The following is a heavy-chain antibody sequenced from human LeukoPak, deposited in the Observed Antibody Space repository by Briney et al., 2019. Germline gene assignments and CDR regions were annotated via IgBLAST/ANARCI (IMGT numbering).Heavy chain of an antibody. V-gene: IGHV1-2*02. Sequence: GASVKVSCKASGYNFNDYFIHWVRQAHGQGLEWLGWINPDTGGTNLGDRFQGRVTMIADTSVTTAYMELSGLRSDETAVYYCARDFVGGGSAGGYWGQGTLVTVSS. J-gene: IGHJ4*02. CDR2: INPDTGGT. D-gene: IGHD3-10*01. CDR3: ARDFVGGGSAGGY. CDR1: GYNFNDYF.